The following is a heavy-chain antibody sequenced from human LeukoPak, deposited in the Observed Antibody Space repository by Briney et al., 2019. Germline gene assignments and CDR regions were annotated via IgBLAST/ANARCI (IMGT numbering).Heavy chain of an antibody. CDR3: ARFHYYGSGSDFDY. CDR1: GGSFSGYY. D-gene: IGHD3-10*01. Sequence: PSETLSLTCAVYGGSFSGYYWSWIRQPPGKGLEWIGEINHSGSTNYNPSLKSRVTISVDTSKNQFSLKLSSVTAADTAVYYCARFHYYGSGSDFDYWGQGTLVTVSS. V-gene: IGHV4-34*01. CDR2: INHSGST. J-gene: IGHJ4*02.